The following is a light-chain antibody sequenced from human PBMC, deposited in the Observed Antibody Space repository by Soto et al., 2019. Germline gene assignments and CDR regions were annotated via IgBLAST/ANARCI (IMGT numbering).Light chain of an antibody. Sequence: DIVMTQSPDSLAVSLGERATINCKSSQSVLYSSNNKNYLAWYQQKPGQTPKLLIYWASTRESGVPDRFSGSGSGTDFTLTISSLQAEDVAVSYCQQYYSTPLTFGQGTRLEIK. CDR3: QQYYSTPLT. J-gene: IGKJ5*01. CDR2: WAS. CDR1: QSVLYSSNNKNY. V-gene: IGKV4-1*01.